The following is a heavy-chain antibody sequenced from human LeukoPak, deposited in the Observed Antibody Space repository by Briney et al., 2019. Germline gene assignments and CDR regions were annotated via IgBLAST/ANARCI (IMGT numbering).Heavy chain of an antibody. Sequence: GASVKVSCKASGYTFISYYMHWVRLAPGQGLEWMGIINPSGGSTGYAQKFQGRVTMTRDTSTSTVYMELSSLRSEDTAVYYCARDRIVVVPLRGFPNTGQLGAFDIWGQGTMVTVSS. CDR3: ARDRIVVVPLRGFPNTGQLGAFDI. J-gene: IGHJ3*02. D-gene: IGHD2-2*01. CDR2: INPSGGST. CDR1: GYTFISYY. V-gene: IGHV1-46*01.